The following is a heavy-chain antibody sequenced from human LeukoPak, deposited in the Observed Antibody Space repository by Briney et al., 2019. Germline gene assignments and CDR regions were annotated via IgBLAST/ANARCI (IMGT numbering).Heavy chain of an antibody. Sequence: ASVTVSCKASGGTFSSYAISWVRQAPGQGLEWMGWINVYNGNTTYAQKFQGRVTMTTDTSTTTGFMELRRLRSDDTAVYYCARGSASGVHDFWGQGTLVTVSP. V-gene: IGHV1-18*01. J-gene: IGHJ4*02. D-gene: IGHD3-3*01. CDR1: GGTFSSYA. CDR3: ARGSASGVHDF. CDR2: INVYNGNT.